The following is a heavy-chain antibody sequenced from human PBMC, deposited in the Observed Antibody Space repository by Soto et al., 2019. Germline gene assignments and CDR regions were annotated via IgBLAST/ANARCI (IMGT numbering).Heavy chain of an antibody. V-gene: IGHV1-18*04. D-gene: IGHD3-10*01. CDR3: ARDEGIRGFDS. Sequence: QVQLVQSGDEVKKSGASVMVSCKASGYTFSNYGISWVRQAPGQGLEWMGWISGYNGLTAYAQSVQGRVTMTIDTPTRTAFMELTSLRSNDTAVYYCARDEGIRGFDSWGPGTLVTVSS. J-gene: IGHJ4*02. CDR2: ISGYNGLT. CDR1: GYTFSNYG.